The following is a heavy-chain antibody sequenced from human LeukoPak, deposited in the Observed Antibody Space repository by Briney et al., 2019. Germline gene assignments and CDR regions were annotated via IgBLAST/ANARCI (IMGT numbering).Heavy chain of an antibody. V-gene: IGHV3-33*08. D-gene: IGHD6-13*01. Sequence: QPGGSLRLSCAASGFTFSSYGMHWVRQAPGKGLEWVAVIWYDGSNKYYADSVKGRFTISRDNSKNTLYLQMNSLRAEDTAVYYCARDYGIAAAGVIDYWGQGTLVTVSS. CDR1: GFTFSSYG. CDR3: ARDYGIAAAGVIDY. CDR2: IWYDGSNK. J-gene: IGHJ4*02.